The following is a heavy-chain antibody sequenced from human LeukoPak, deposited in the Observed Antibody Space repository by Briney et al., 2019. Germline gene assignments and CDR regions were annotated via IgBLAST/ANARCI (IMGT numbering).Heavy chain of an antibody. V-gene: IGHV1-69*13. J-gene: IGHJ4*02. D-gene: IGHD3-10*01. CDR3: ASTRPLLWFGELLDY. CDR1: GGTFSSYA. CDR2: IIPIFGTA. Sequence: SVKVSCKASGGTFSSYASSWVRQAPGQGLEWMGGIIPIFGTANYAQKFQGRVTITADESTSTAYMELSSLRSEDTAVYYCASTRPLLWFGELLDYWGQGTLVTVSS.